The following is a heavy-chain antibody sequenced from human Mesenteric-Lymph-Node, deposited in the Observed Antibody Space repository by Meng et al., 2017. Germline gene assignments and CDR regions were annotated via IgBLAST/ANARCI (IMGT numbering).Heavy chain of an antibody. D-gene: IGHD6-13*01. CDR2: IYYSGST. Sequence: QVQADESGPGLVKPSQTLALTCTVCGGSISSGGYYWSWIRQHPGKGLEWIGYIYYSGSTYYNPSLKSLVTISVDTSKNQFSLKLSSVTAADTAVYYCARVAAAGNEWFDPWGQGTLVTVSS. V-gene: IGHV4-31*01. CDR1: GGSISSGGYY. CDR3: ARVAAAGNEWFDP. J-gene: IGHJ5*02.